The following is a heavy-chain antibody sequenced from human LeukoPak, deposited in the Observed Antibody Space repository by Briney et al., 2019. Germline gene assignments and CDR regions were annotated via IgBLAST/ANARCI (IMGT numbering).Heavy chain of an antibody. J-gene: IGHJ4*02. D-gene: IGHD6-13*01. Sequence: PSETLSLTCTVSGGSISSYYWSWIRQPPGKGLEWIGYIYYSGSTNYNPSLKSRVTISVDTSKNQFSLKLSSVTAADTAVYYCARVTYTSSWQYYFDYWGQGTLVTVPS. CDR3: ARVTYTSSWQYYFDY. CDR1: GGSISSYY. V-gene: IGHV4-59*13. CDR2: IYYSGST.